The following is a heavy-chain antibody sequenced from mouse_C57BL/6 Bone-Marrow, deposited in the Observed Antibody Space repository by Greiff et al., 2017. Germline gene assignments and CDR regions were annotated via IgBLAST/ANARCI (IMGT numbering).Heavy chain of an antibody. J-gene: IGHJ1*03. CDR1: GIDFSRYW. Sequence: EVKLLESGGGLVQPGGSLKLSCAASGIDFSRYWMSWVRRAPGKGLEWIGEINPDSSTINYAPSLKDKFIISRDNAKNTLYLQMSKVRSEDTALYYGARPRDSWYFDVWGTGTTVTVSS. CDR3: ARPRDSWYFDV. V-gene: IGHV4-1*01. CDR2: INPDSSTI.